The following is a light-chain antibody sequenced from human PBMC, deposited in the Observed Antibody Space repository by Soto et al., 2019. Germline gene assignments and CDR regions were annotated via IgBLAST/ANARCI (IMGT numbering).Light chain of an antibody. V-gene: IGKV1-5*01. Sequence: DIQMTQSPSTLSASVGDRVTITCRASQSVTKWLAWYQQKPGKAPKLLIYDASTLESGAPSRFSGSGSDTEFTLTISSLQPDDFATYYCQQYNSYSPITFGQGTRLEIK. CDR1: QSVTKW. CDR2: DAS. CDR3: QQYNSYSPIT. J-gene: IGKJ5*01.